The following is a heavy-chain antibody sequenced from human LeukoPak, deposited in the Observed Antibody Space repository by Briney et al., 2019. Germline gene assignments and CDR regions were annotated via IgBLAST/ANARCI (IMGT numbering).Heavy chain of an antibody. D-gene: IGHD6-19*01. V-gene: IGHV3-23*01. J-gene: IGHJ4*02. CDR3: AKDISIAVAGPNDY. CDR2: ISGSGGST. CDR1: GFTFSSYA. Sequence: PGGSLRLSCAPSGFTFSSYAMSWVRQAPGKGLEWVTAISGSGGSTYYADSVKGRFTISRDNSKNTLYLQMNSLRAEDTAVYYCAKDISIAVAGPNDYWGQGTLVTASS.